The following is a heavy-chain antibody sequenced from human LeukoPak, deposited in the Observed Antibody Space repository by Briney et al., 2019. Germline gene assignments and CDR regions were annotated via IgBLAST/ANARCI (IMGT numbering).Heavy chain of an antibody. J-gene: IGHJ4*02. CDR2: ISSSGSTI. CDR3: TTKRTVGATCTDY. V-gene: IGHV3-11*01. Sequence: GGSLRLSCAASGFTFSDYYMSWIRQAPGKGLEWVSYISSSGSTIYYADSVKGRFTISRDNAKNSLYLQMNGLRAEDTAVYYCTTKRTVGATCTDYWGQGTLVTVSS. D-gene: IGHD1-26*01. CDR1: GFTFSDYY.